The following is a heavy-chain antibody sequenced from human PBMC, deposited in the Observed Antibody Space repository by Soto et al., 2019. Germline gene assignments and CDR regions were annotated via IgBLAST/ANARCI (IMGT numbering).Heavy chain of an antibody. Sequence: SETLSLTCTVSGGSISSYYWSWIRQPPGKGLEWIGYIYYSGSTNYNPSLKSRVTISVGTSKNQFSLKLSSVTAADTAVYYCASYPKYYYYGMDVWGQGTTVTVSS. V-gene: IGHV4-59*01. CDR2: IYYSGST. J-gene: IGHJ6*02. CDR3: ASYPKYYYYGMDV. CDR1: GGSISSYY.